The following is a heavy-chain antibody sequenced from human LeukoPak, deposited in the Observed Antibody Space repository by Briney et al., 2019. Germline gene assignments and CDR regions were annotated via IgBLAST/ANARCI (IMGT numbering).Heavy chain of an antibody. V-gene: IGHV3-23*01. Sequence: GGSLRLSCAASGFTFSSSAMSWVRQAPGKGLEWVSSVIGSGFTTHYADSVKGRFTISRDNSKNTLYLQMNSLRAEDTAVYYCALSDEVTRAFDYWGQGTLVTVSS. J-gene: IGHJ4*02. D-gene: IGHD3-3*01. CDR2: VIGSGFTT. CDR3: ALSDEVTRAFDY. CDR1: GFTFSSSA.